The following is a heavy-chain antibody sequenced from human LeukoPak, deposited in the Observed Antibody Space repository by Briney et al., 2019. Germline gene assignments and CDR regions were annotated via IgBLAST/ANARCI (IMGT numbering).Heavy chain of an antibody. CDR2: IYYSGST. CDR1: GGSMSSYY. V-gene: IGHV4-59*08. J-gene: IGHJ4*02. CDR3: ARQGSGSSWYTYGFDY. Sequence: SETLSLTCTVSGGSMSSYYWGWVRQPPGKGLEWIGYIYYSGSTNYSPSLKSRVTTSVDTSKNQFSLKLSSVTAADTAVYYCARQGSGSSWYTYGFDYWGQGILVTVSS. D-gene: IGHD6-13*01.